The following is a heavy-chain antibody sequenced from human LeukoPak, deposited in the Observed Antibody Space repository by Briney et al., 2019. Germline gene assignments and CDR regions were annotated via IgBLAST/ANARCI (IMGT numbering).Heavy chain of an antibody. CDR2: INPSGGST. Sequence: ASVKVSCKASGYTFTSYYMHWVRQAPGQGLEWMGIINPSGGSTSYAQKFQGRVTMTRDTSTSTVYMELSSLRSEDTAVYYCARASGYCSGGSCYGLPSHGMDVWGQGATVTVSS. CDR1: GYTFTSYY. CDR3: ARASGYCSGGSCYGLPSHGMDV. V-gene: IGHV1-46*01. D-gene: IGHD2-15*01. J-gene: IGHJ6*02.